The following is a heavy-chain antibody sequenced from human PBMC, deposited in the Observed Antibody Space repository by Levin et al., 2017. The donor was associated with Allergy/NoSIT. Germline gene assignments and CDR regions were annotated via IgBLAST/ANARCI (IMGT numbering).Heavy chain of an antibody. CDR3: ANRNYL. Sequence: GGSLRLSCAGSGFTFSSYVMSWVRQAPGKGLEWVSSISGSGGSTYYADSVKGRFTVSRDNSKNTLYLQMSSLRAEDTAVYYCANRNYLWGQGTLVTVSS. V-gene: IGHV3-23*01. J-gene: IGHJ4*02. CDR1: GFTFSSYV. D-gene: IGHD5-24*01. CDR2: ISGSGGST.